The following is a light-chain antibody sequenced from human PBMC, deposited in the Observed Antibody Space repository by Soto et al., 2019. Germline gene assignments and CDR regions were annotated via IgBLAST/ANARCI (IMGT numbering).Light chain of an antibody. CDR2: GAS. CDR1: QSVISSY. J-gene: IGKJ1*01. CDR3: QQFGGSLTWT. Sequence: EVVLTHSPGSLSLSPGERATLSCRASQSVISSYLAWYQQKPGQAPRLLIYGASSRATGIPDRFSGSGSGTDFTLTISRLEPEDCAVYYCQQFGGSLTWTFGQGTKVDIK. V-gene: IGKV3-20*01.